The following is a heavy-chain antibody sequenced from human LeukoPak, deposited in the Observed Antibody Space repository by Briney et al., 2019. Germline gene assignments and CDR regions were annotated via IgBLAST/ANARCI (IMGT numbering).Heavy chain of an antibody. Sequence: ASVKVSCKVSGYTLTELSMHWVRQAPGKGLEWMGGFDPEDGETIYAQKFQGRVTMTEETSTDTAYMELSSLRSEDTAVYYCATAKRSFGELLYFGYWGQGTLVTVSS. CDR2: FDPEDGET. J-gene: IGHJ4*02. V-gene: IGHV1-24*01. D-gene: IGHD3-10*01. CDR3: ATAKRSFGELLYFGY. CDR1: GYTLTELS.